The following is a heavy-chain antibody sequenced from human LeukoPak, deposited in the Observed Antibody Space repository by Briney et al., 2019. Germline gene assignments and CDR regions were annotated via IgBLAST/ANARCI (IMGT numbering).Heavy chain of an antibody. CDR1: GSSISSSSYY. CDR2: IYTSGST. CDR3: ARDKIAVAGTREYYYYYYMDV. D-gene: IGHD6-19*01. Sequence: SETLSLTCTVSGSSISSSSYYWGWIRQPPGKGLEWIGRIYTSGSTNYNPSLKSRVTMSVDTSKNQFSLKLSSVTAADTAVYFCARDKIAVAGTREYYYYYYMDVWGKGTTVTISS. J-gene: IGHJ6*03. V-gene: IGHV4-39*07.